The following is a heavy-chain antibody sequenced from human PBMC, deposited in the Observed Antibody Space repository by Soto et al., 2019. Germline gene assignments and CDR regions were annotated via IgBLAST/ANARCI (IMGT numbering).Heavy chain of an antibody. J-gene: IGHJ4*02. CDR2: INSDGSST. CDR1: GFTFSSYW. Sequence: GGSLRLSCAASGFTFSSYWMHWVRQAPGKGLVWVSRINSDGSSTNYADSVKGRFTNSRDNAKNTLYLQMNSLRAEDTAVYYCARATANIVVVVAATPSVEFDYWGQGTLVTVSS. CDR3: ARATANIVVVVAATPSVEFDY. D-gene: IGHD2-15*01. V-gene: IGHV3-74*01.